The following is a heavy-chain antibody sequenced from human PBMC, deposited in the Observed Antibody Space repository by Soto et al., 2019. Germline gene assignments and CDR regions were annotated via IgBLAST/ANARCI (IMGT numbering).Heavy chain of an antibody. Sequence: GGSLRLSCAASGFTFSSYSMNWVRQAPGKGLEWVSYITSSSSTIYYADSVKGRFTISRDNAKNSLYLQMNSLRDEDTAVYYCERPGGYSYGYYYHGMDVWGQGTTVTVSS. V-gene: IGHV3-48*02. CDR2: ITSSSSTI. D-gene: IGHD5-18*01. CDR1: GFTFSSYS. CDR3: ERPGGYSYGYYYHGMDV. J-gene: IGHJ6*02.